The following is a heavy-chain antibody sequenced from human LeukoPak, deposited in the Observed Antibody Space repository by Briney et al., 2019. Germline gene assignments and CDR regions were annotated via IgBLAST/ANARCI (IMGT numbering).Heavy chain of an antibody. J-gene: IGHJ4*02. D-gene: IGHD5-24*01. V-gene: IGHV3-30*04. CDR2: ISYDGSNK. CDR3: ARERRQMAFDY. Sequence: GGSLRLSCAASGFTFSSYAMHWVRQAPGKGLEWVAVISYDGSNKYYADSVKGRFTISRDNSKNTLYLQMNSLRAEDTAVYYCARERRQMAFDYWGQGTLVTVSS. CDR1: GFTFSSYA.